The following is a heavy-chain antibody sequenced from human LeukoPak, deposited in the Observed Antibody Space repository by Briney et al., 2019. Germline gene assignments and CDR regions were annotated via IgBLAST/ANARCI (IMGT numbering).Heavy chain of an antibody. CDR2: ISGSGDNM. J-gene: IGHJ4*02. D-gene: IGHD4/OR15-4a*01. Sequence: GGSLRLSCAASGFTFDNAWMTWVRQAPGKGLEWVSSISGSGDNMDYADSVKGRFTISRDNSKNTLYLQMNSLRAEDTAVYYCARRAGAYSHPYDYWGQGTLVTVSS. CDR1: GFTFDNAW. V-gene: IGHV3-21*04. CDR3: ARRAGAYSHPYDY.